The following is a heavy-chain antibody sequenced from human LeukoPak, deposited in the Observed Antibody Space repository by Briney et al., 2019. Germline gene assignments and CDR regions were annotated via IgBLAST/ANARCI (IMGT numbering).Heavy chain of an antibody. Sequence: GGFLRLSCAASGFTFNNHGMHWVRQAPGKGLERVAVISYDGSNTYYADSVKGRFTISRDNSRTTLYLQMSSLKAEDTAMYYCAKDRTYYDSSGHDYWGQGTLVTVSS. J-gene: IGHJ4*02. V-gene: IGHV3-30*18. CDR3: AKDRTYYDSSGHDY. D-gene: IGHD3-22*01. CDR1: GFTFNNHG. CDR2: ISYDGSNT.